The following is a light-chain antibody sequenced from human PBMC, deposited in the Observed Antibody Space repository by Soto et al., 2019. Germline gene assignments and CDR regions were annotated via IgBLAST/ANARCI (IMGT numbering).Light chain of an antibody. J-gene: IGKJ4*01. CDR1: QSVSSSY. CDR3: QQYNNWPPLT. Sequence: EIVLTQSPGTLSLSPGERATLSCRASQSVSSSYLAWYQQKPGQAPRLLIYGASTRATDIPTRFSGSGSGTEFTLTISGLQSEDFAVYYCQQYNNWPPLTFGGGTKVDIK. CDR2: GAS. V-gene: IGKV3-15*01.